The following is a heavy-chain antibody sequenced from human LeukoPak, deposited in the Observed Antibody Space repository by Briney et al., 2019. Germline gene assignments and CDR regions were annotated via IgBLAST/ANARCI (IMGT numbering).Heavy chain of an antibody. V-gene: IGHV4-34*01. Sequence: SETLSLTCAVYGGSFSGYYWSWIRQPPGKGLEWIGEINHSGSTNYNPPLKSRVTISVDTSKNQFSLKLSSVTAADTAVYYCARKGQQRIDEGNFDYWGQGTLVTVSS. D-gene: IGHD5-24*01. CDR1: GGSFSGYY. CDR3: ARKGQQRIDEGNFDY. CDR2: INHSGST. J-gene: IGHJ4*02.